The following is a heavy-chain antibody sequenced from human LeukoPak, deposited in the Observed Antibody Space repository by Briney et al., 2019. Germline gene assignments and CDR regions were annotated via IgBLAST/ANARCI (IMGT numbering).Heavy chain of an antibody. CDR3: ARDQYYDSKGWFDP. CDR2: ISAYNGNT. D-gene: IGHD3-22*01. V-gene: IGHV1-18*01. J-gene: IGHJ5*02. CDR1: GYTFTSYG. Sequence: ASVKVSCKASGYTFTSYGISWVRQAPGQGLEWMGWISAYNGNTNYAQKLQGRVTLNTDTSTSTAYMELRSLRSDDTAVYYCARDQYYDSKGWFDPWGQGTLVTVSS.